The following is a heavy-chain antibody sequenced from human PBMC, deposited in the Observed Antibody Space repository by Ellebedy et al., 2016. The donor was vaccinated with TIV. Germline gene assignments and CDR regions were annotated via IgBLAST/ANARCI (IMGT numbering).Heavy chain of an antibody. D-gene: IGHD3-3*01. Sequence: ASVKVSXXASGYIFTNYGINWVRQAPGQGFEWMGWISTYNGNKNYVQKFQGRVTMTTDTSTTTAYMELSSLRSDDTAVYYCARSHYDFWSGHDAFDIWGQGTVVTVSS. V-gene: IGHV1-18*01. CDR3: ARSHYDFWSGHDAFDI. J-gene: IGHJ3*02. CDR1: GYIFTNYG. CDR2: ISTYNGNK.